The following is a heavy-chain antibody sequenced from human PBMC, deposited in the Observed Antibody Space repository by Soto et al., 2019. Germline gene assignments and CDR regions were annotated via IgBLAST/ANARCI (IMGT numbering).Heavy chain of an antibody. CDR2: ISAYNGNT. D-gene: IGHD3-3*01. J-gene: IGHJ5*02. CDR1: GYTFTSYG. CDR3: ARDYDFWSGYSPGWLDP. Sequence: SVKVSCKASGYTFTSYGISWVRQAPGQGLEWMGWISAYNGNTNYAQKLQGRVTMTTDTSTSTAYMELRSLRSDDTAVYYCARDYDFWSGYSPGWLDPWCQGTLVSVSS. V-gene: IGHV1-18*04.